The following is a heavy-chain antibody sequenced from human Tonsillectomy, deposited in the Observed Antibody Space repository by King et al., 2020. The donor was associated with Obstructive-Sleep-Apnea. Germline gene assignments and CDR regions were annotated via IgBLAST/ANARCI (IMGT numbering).Heavy chain of an antibody. CDR1: GGSFSGYY. Sequence: VQLQQWGAGLLKPSETLSLTCAVYGGSFSGYYWSWIRQPPGKGLEWIGEINHSGSTNYNPSLKSRVTISVDTSKNQFSLKLSSVTAADTAVYYCARGSTRYCSGGSCYRGHFDYWGQGTLVTVSS. CDR3: ARGSTRYCSGGSCYRGHFDY. CDR2: INHSGST. J-gene: IGHJ4*02. D-gene: IGHD2-15*01. V-gene: IGHV4-34*01.